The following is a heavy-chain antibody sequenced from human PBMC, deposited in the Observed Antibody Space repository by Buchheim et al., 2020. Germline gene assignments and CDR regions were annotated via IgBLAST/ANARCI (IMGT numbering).Heavy chain of an antibody. CDR3: AREGYDFWSGYPRPNWFDP. CDR2: IKQDGSEK. V-gene: IGHV3-7*01. D-gene: IGHD3-3*01. CDR1: GFTFSSYW. J-gene: IGHJ5*02. Sequence: EVQLVESGGGLVQPGGSLRLSCAASGFTFSSYWMSWVRQAPGKGLEWVANIKQDGSEKYYVDSVKGRFTISRDNAKNSLYLQMNSLRAEDTAVYYCAREGYDFWSGYPRPNWFDPWGQGTL.